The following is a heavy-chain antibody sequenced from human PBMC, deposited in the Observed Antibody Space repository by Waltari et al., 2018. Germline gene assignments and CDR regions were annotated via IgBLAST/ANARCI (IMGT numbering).Heavy chain of an antibody. V-gene: IGHV4-39*07. J-gene: IGHJ3*02. CDR1: GVSISRSNYY. D-gene: IGHD2-2*02. CDR2: ISESGST. CDR3: ARLGYCSSTSCYTTFFDAFDI. Sequence: QQHLQESGPGLVKPSETLSLTCTVSGVSISRSNYYWGWIRQPPGKGLEWIGQISESGSTSYNPSLKSRVTISVDTSRNQISLNLYSVTAADAAVYYCARLGYCSSTSCYTTFFDAFDIWGQGTMVTVSS.